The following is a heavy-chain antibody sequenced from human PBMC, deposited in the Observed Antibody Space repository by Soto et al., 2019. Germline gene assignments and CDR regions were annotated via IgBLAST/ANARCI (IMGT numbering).Heavy chain of an antibody. V-gene: IGHV3-23*04. J-gene: IGHJ4*02. CDR3: AKAGITMIVVVTIYYFDY. CDR2: ISGSGGST. D-gene: IGHD3-22*01. CDR1: GFTFSDYY. Sequence: VQLVESGGGLVKPGGSLRLSCAASGFTFSDYYMSWIRQAPGKGLEWVSAISGSGGSTYYADSVKGRFTISRDNSKNTLYLQMNSLRAEDTAVYYCAKAGITMIVVVTIYYFDYWGQGTLVTVSS.